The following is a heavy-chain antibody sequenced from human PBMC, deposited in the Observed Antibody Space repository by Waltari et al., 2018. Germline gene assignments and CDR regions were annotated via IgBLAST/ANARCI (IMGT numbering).Heavy chain of an antibody. D-gene: IGHD3-22*01. J-gene: IGHJ6*03. CDR2: INPSGGST. CDR3: ARRQYYYDSSGYYSYYMDV. V-gene: IGHV1-46*01. Sequence: QVQLVQSGAEVKKPGASVKVSCKASGYTFTSYYMHWVRQAPGQGLEWMGIINPSGGSTSYAQKFQGRVTMTRDTSTSTVYMELSSLRSEDTAVYYCARRQYYYDSSGYYSYYMDVWGKGTTVTVSS. CDR1: GYTFTSYY.